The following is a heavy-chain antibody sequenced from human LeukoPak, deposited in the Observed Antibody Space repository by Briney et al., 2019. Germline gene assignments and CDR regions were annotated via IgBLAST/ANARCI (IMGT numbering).Heavy chain of an antibody. Sequence: ASVKVSCKASVYIFISHYIYWVRQAPRQGLEWVGIVNSSDGATTYSQKFQARVTMTRDTSTSTVYMEVSGLRSEDTAVYYCARISSAYYRDAFDIWGQGTLVTVSS. V-gene: IGHV1-46*01. J-gene: IGHJ3*02. CDR2: VNSSDGAT. CDR3: ARISSAYYRDAFDI. D-gene: IGHD3-22*01. CDR1: VYIFISHY.